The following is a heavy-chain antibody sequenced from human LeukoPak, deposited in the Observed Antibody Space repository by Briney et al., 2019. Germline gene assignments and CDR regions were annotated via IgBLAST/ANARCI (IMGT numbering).Heavy chain of an antibody. V-gene: IGHV3-21*01. CDR1: GFTFSSYS. D-gene: IGHD2-2*01. CDR3: ARDFIVVVPAANYFDY. J-gene: IGHJ4*02. CDR2: ISSSSSYI. Sequence: NPGRSLRLSCAASGFTFSSYSMNWVRQAPGKGLEWVSSISSSSSYIYYADSVKGRFTISRDNAKNSLYLQMNSLRAEDTAVYYCARDFIVVVPAANYFDYWGQGTLVTVSS.